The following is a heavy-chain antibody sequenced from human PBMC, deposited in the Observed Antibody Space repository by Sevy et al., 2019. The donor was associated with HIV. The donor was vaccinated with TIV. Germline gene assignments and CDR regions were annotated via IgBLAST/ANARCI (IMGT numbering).Heavy chain of an antibody. Sequence: GGSLRLSCAASGFTFSSYGMHWVRQAPGKGLEWVAVISYDGSNKYYADSVKGRFTISRDNSKNTLYLQMNSLRAEDMAVYYCAKDLTSIGVGPYYFDYWGQGTLVTVSS. J-gene: IGHJ4*02. V-gene: IGHV3-30*18. CDR3: AKDLTSIGVGPYYFDY. D-gene: IGHD3-3*01. CDR1: GFTFSSYG. CDR2: ISYDGSNK.